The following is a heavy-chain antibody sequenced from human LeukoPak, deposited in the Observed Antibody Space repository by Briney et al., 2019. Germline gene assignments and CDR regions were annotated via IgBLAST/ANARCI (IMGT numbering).Heavy chain of an antibody. J-gene: IGHJ6*04. CDR3: ARDPLPYCSGGSCYPV. CDR1: GFTFSSYE. Sequence: GGSLRLSCAASGFTFSSYEMNWVRQAPGKGLEWVSYISSSGSTIYYADSVKGRFTISRDNAKNSPYLQMNSLRAEDTAVYYCARDPLPYCSGGSCYPVWGKGTTVTVSS. D-gene: IGHD2-15*01. CDR2: ISSSGSTI. V-gene: IGHV3-48*03.